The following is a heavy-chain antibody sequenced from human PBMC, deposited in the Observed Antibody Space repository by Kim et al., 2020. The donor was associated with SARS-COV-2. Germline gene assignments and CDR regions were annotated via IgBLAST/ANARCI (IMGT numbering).Heavy chain of an antibody. Sequence: GSTHYNPSLRSRVTISEDTSKSQFSLQVSSGTAADTAVYYCARLSLFGVIYWGQGTLVTVSS. V-gene: IGHV4-39*01. J-gene: IGHJ4*02. D-gene: IGHD3-3*01. CDR3: ARLSLFGVIY. CDR2: GST.